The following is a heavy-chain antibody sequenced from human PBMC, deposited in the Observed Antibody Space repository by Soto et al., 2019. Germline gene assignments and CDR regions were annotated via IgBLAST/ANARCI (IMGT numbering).Heavy chain of an antibody. D-gene: IGHD3-16*01. J-gene: IGHJ3*01. Sequence: SETLSLTCTVSGVSISSGDDYWSWISQTPGKGLEWIGYIYYSENTYYNPSLKSRVAISGDTSKNQSSLRLGSVTAADTAVYYCAILDILTFGGIIGPNDVFEFWGNGTMVPVS. V-gene: IGHV4-30-4*01. CDR2: IYYSENT. CDR1: GVSISSGDDY. CDR3: AILDILTFGGIIGPNDVFEF.